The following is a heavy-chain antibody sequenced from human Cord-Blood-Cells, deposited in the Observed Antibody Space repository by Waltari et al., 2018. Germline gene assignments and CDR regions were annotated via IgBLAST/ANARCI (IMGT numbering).Heavy chain of an antibody. D-gene: IGHD6-13*01. Sequence: QLQLQESGPGLVKPSETLSLTCTVSGGSISSSSYYWGGIRQPPGKGLEWIGSIYYSGSTYYNPSLKSRVTISVDTSKNQFSLKLSSVTAADTAVYYCARLKGQYWAAAGYYFDYWGQGTLVTVSS. CDR3: ARLKGQYWAAAGYYFDY. J-gene: IGHJ4*02. V-gene: IGHV4-39*01. CDR1: GGSISSSSYY. CDR2: IYYSGST.